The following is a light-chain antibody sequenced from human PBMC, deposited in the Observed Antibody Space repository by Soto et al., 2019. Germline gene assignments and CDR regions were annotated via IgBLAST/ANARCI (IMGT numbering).Light chain of an antibody. V-gene: IGKV1-5*03. J-gene: IGKJ1*01. CDR2: KAS. Sequence: DIQMTQSPSTLSASVGDRVTITCRASQSISTWLAWYQQKPGKAPNLLIYKASSLESGVPSRFSGSGSGTEFTLTISSLQPDDFATYYCQQYNGYSDWTFDQGTKVEIK. CDR3: QQYNGYSDWT. CDR1: QSISTW.